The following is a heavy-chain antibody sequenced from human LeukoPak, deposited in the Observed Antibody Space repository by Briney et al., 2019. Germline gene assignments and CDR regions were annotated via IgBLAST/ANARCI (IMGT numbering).Heavy chain of an antibody. D-gene: IGHD6-19*01. CDR3: AKDYRYGSA. V-gene: IGHV3-23*01. CDR2: INVRGDAT. CDR1: GFTFNSFA. J-gene: IGHJ5*02. Sequence: GGSLRLSCAASGFTFNSFAFTWVRQAPGRGLEWVSAINVRGDATFYAESVRGRSTISRDNSKNTLYLQMNSLGAEDTALYYCAKDYRYGSAWGPGTLVVVSS.